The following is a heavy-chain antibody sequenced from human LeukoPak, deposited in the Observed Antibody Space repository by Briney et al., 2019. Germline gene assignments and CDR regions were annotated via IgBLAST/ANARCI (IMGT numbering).Heavy chain of an antibody. Sequence: PGGSLRLSCAASGFTFSSYAMSWVRQAPGKWLEWVSAISGSGGSTYYADSVKGRFTISRDNSKNTLYLQMNSLRAEDAAVYYCAKKRGVGWFGELLEYMDVWGKGTTVTVSS. CDR3: AKKRGVGWFGELLEYMDV. D-gene: IGHD3-10*01. J-gene: IGHJ6*03. CDR2: ISGSGGST. CDR1: GFTFSSYA. V-gene: IGHV3-23*01.